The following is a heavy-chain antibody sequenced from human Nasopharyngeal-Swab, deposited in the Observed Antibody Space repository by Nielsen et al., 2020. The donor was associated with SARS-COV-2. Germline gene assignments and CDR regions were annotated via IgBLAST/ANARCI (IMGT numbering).Heavy chain of an antibody. D-gene: IGHD6-19*01. CDR2: IYHSGRT. CDR3: ARDQGTAVPIGWFDP. J-gene: IGHJ5*02. Sequence: WIRQPPGKGLEWIGSIYHSGRTNYNPSLKSRVSISVDTSKNQVSLKLNSVTAADSAVYYCARDQGTAVPIGWFDPWGQGTLVTVSS. V-gene: IGHV4-38-2*02.